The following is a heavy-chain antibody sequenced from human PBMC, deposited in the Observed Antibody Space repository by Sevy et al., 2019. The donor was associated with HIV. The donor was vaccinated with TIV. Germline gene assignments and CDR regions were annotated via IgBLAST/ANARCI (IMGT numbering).Heavy chain of an antibody. J-gene: IGHJ6*02. CDR1: GFTFSSYS. Sequence: GGSLRLSCAASGFTFSSYSMNWVRQAPGKGLEWVSSISSSSSYIYYADSVKGRFTISRDNAKNSLYLQMNSLRAEDTAVYYCARDHYDFWSGLRYYYYGMDVWGQGTTVTVSS. CDR2: ISSSSSYI. D-gene: IGHD3-3*01. V-gene: IGHV3-21*01. CDR3: ARDHYDFWSGLRYYYYGMDV.